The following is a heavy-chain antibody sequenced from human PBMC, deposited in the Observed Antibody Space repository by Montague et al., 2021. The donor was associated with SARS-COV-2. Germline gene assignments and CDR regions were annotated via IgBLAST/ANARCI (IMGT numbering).Heavy chain of an antibody. CDR1: GGSFSGYY. CDR3: ARAGCGRRAVSWFDP. Sequence: SETLSLTCIVSGGSFSGYYWSWIRQPPGKGLEWIGYIYHSGTTNFNPSLKSRVTMSLDTSKKQFSLKLTSVTPADTAVYYCARAGCGRRAVSWFDPWGQGALVTVSS. V-gene: IGHV4-59*01. D-gene: IGHD3-9*01. CDR2: IYHSGTT. J-gene: IGHJ5*02.